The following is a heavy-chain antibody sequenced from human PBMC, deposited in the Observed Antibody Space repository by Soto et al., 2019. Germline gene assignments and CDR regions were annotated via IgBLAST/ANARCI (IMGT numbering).Heavy chain of an antibody. CDR3: ASYRGTGTPHRDYYYYYMDV. CDR2: IIPILGIA. Sequence: EASVKVSCKASGGTFSSYTISWVRQAPGQGLEWMGRIIPILGIANYAQKFQGRVTITADKSTSTAYMELSSLRSEDTAVYYCASYRGTGTPHRDYYYYYMDVWGKGTTVTVSS. D-gene: IGHD1-1*01. CDR1: GGTFSSYT. J-gene: IGHJ6*03. V-gene: IGHV1-69*02.